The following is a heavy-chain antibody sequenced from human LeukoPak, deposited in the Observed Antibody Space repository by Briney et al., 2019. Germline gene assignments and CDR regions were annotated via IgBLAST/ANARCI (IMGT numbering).Heavy chain of an antibody. D-gene: IGHD4/OR15-4a*01. CDR2: IYSDNT. CDR3: ARRAGAYSHPYDY. V-gene: IGHV3-53*01. Sequence: GGSLRLSCTVSGFTFSSNSMSWVRQAPGKGLEWVSFIYSDNTHYSDSVKGRFTISRDSSKNTLYLQMNSLRAEDTAVYYCARRAGAYSHPYDYWGQGTLVTVSS. CDR1: GFTFSSNS. J-gene: IGHJ4*02.